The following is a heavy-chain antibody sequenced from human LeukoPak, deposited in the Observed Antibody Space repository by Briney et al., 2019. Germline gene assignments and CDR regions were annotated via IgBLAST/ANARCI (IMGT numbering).Heavy chain of an antibody. CDR1: GFTFSSYS. CDR2: ISSSSSYI. Sequence: GGSLRLSCAASGFTFSSYSMNWVRQAPGKGLEWVSSISSSSSYIYYADSVKGRFTISRDNAKNSLYLQMNSLRAEDTAVYYCARMYQLLQKSNWFDPWGQGTLVTVSS. V-gene: IGHV3-21*01. D-gene: IGHD2-2*01. CDR3: ARMYQLLQKSNWFDP. J-gene: IGHJ5*02.